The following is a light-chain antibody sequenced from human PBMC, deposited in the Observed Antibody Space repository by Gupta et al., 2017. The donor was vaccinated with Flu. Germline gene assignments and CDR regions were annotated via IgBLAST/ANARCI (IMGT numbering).Light chain of an antibody. CDR1: ILRSAY. CDR3: NAQDRGSSHGV. V-gene: IGLV3-19*01. CDR2: GKN. J-gene: IGLJ3*02. Sequence: SSELTQDPAVSVALGQTVTIPSHGDILRSAYPCWYQQKPGAAPVLVIYGKNNRPSGSPDRCSGASSGNTDSFTITGEQEEDEDDDDYNAQDRGSSHGVFGEGTKLTVL.